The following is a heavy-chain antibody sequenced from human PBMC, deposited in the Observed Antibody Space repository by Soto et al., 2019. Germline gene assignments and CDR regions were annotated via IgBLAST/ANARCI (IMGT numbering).Heavy chain of an antibody. J-gene: IGHJ4*02. V-gene: IGHV4-39*07. CDR2: IYYSGST. CDR3: ARSRWYYYDSSGSENFDY. D-gene: IGHD3-22*01. CDR1: GGSISSSGYY. Sequence: SEILSLTCTVSGGSISSSGYYWGWIRQPPGQGLEWIGSIYYSGSTYYNPSLKSRVTISVDTSKNHFSLKLSSVTAADTAVYYCARSRWYYYDSSGSENFDYWGQGTLVTVS.